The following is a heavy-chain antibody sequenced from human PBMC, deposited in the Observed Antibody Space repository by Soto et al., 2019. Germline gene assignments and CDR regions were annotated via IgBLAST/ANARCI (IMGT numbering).Heavy chain of an antibody. CDR2: IYYSGST. CDR1: GGYISTYY. V-gene: IGHV4-59*01. Sequence: SETLSLTCTVSGGYISTYYWSWIRQPPGKGLEWIGYIYYSGSTNYNPSLKSRVTISVDTSKNQFSLKLNSVTAADTALFYCARAPDFWGQGTLVTVSS. J-gene: IGHJ4*02. CDR3: ARAPDF.